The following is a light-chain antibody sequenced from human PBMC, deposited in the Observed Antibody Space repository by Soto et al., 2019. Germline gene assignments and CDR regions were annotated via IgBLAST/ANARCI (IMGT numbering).Light chain of an antibody. Sequence: FLLTQSPGTLSLSPGERATLSCRASQTVRNNYLAWYQQKPGQAPRLLIYGASIRATGVPATFSGSGSGTEFTLSISSLQSEHLGVYYCQQDSSWPLTFGGGTKVDIK. CDR2: GAS. CDR3: QQDSSWPLT. V-gene: IGKV3-20*01. CDR1: QTVRNNY. J-gene: IGKJ4*01.